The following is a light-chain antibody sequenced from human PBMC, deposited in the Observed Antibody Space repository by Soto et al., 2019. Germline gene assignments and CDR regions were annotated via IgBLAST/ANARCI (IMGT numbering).Light chain of an antibody. Sequence: IQMTQSPSSLSASVGDRVTISCRASHNINNYLNWYQQKPGTAPKPLIYAASSLQPGVPSRFNGSRSATDFTLTISSLQPEDSATYYCQQSYYSPRSFGQGTKLEIK. V-gene: IGKV1-39*01. J-gene: IGKJ2*03. CDR1: HNINNY. CDR2: AAS. CDR3: QQSYYSPRS.